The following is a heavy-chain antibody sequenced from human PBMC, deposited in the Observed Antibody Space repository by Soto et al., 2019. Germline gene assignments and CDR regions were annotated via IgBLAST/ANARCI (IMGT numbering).Heavy chain of an antibody. D-gene: IGHD5-18*01. CDR3: ASGVDTAMVAPPDY. CDR2: IYHSGST. V-gene: IGHV4-4*02. J-gene: IGHJ4*02. Sequence: PSETLSLTCAVSGGSISSSNWWGWVRQPPGKGLEWIGEIYHSGSTNYNPSLKSRVTISVDKSKNQFSLKLSSVTAADTAVYYCASGVDTAMVAPPDYWGQGTLVTVSS. CDR1: GGSISSSNW.